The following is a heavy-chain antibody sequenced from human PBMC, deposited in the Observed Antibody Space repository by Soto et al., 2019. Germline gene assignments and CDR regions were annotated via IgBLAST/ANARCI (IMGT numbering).Heavy chain of an antibody. CDR2: MCYSGST. J-gene: IGHJ4*02. Sequence: SETLSLTCSVSGGSISSSSDYWGWIRQPPGKGLEWIGSMCYSGSTYYNPSLKSRVTISVDTSKNQFSLKLSSVTAADTAVYYGARDLADWGQGTLVNVSS. CDR3: ARDLAD. V-gene: IGHV4-39*02. CDR1: GGSISSSSDY. D-gene: IGHD3-3*02.